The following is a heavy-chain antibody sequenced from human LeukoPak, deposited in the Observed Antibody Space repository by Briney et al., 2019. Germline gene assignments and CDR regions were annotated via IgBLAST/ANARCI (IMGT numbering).Heavy chain of an antibody. D-gene: IGHD1-26*01. CDR3: AKVGSYYGLDYFDY. CDR1: GFTVSSNY. CDR2: ISGSGGST. Sequence: GGSLRLSCAASGFTVSSNYISWVRQAPGKGLEWVSAISGSGGSTYYADSVKGRFTISRDNSKNTLYLQMNSLRAEDTAVYYCAKVGSYYGLDYFDYWGQGTLVTVSS. J-gene: IGHJ4*02. V-gene: IGHV3-23*01.